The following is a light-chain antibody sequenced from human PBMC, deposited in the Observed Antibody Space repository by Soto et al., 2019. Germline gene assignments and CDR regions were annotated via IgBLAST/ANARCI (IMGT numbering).Light chain of an antibody. V-gene: IGKV3-20*01. J-gene: IGKJ1*01. CDR3: QQYGLAPST. CDR1: QSVSSS. CDR2: GTS. Sequence: EIVLTPSPGTLSLSPGERATLSCRASQSVSSSLAWYQQKPGQAPRLLIYGTSNRATAIPDRFSGSGSGADFTITISRLESEDFALYYCQQYGLAPSTCGPGTKVEI.